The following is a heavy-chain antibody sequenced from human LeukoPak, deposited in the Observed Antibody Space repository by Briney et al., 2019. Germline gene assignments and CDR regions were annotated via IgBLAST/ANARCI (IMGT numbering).Heavy chain of an antibody. CDR1: RFTFSTYT. D-gene: IGHD4-17*01. J-gene: IGHJ4*02. CDR3: ARDRTTVTTFDY. CDR2: ISSSSSYI. Sequence: PGGSLRLSCAASRFTFSTYTMNWVRQAPGKGLEWVSSISSSSSYIYYADSVKGRFTISRDNAKNSLYLQMNTLRAEDTAVYYWARDRTTVTTFDYWGQGTLVTVSS. V-gene: IGHV3-21*01.